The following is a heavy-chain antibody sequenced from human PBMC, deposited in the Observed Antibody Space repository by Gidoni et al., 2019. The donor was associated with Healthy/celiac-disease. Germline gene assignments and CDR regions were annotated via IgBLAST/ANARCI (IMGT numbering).Heavy chain of an antibody. J-gene: IGHJ4*02. Sequence: QVQLVESGGSVVPPRRSLILSFAASAFTFTSYGMHWFRQAPGKGLEWVAVISYDGSNKYYADSVKGRFTISRDNSKNTLYLQMNSLRAEDTAVYYCATWESHGGYYFDYWGQGTLVTVSS. D-gene: IGHD3-22*01. CDR2: ISYDGSNK. V-gene: IGHV3-30*03. CDR3: ATWESHGGYYFDY. CDR1: AFTFTSYG.